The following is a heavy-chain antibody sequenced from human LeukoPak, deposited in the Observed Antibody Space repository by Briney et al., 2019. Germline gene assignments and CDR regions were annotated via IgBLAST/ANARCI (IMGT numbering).Heavy chain of an antibody. CDR3: ARDVIASADEWGY. J-gene: IGHJ4*02. D-gene: IGHD6-13*01. Sequence: SSETLSLTCTVSGGSISSSRYYWGWIRQPPGKGLEWIGTIYYSGGTYYNPSLKSRVTISVDTSKNQFSLKLSSVTAADTAVYYCARDVIASADEWGYWGQGTLVTVSS. V-gene: IGHV4-39*02. CDR1: GGSISSSRYY. CDR2: IYYSGGT.